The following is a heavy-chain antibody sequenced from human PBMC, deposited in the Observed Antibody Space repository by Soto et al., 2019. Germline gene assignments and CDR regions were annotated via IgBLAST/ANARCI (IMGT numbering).Heavy chain of an antibody. CDR3: AREYGSGYPPED. V-gene: IGHV3-11*01. CDR2: ISSSGSTI. D-gene: IGHD3-22*01. Sequence: QVQLVESGGGLVKPGGSLRLSCAASGFTFSDYYMSWIRQAPGKGLEWVSYISSSGSTIYYSDSVKGRFSISRDNAKNSLYLHKNSLRDEDTAVYYCAREYGSGYPPEDWGQGTLVTVSS. J-gene: IGHJ4*02. CDR1: GFTFSDYY.